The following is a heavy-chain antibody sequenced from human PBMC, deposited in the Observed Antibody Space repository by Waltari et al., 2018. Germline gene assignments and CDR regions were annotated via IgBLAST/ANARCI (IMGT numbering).Heavy chain of an antibody. CDR1: GGSFSGYY. Sequence: QVQLQQWGAGLLKPSETLSLTCAVYGGSFSGYYWSWIRQPPGKGLEWIGEINHSGSTNYNPSLKSRVTISVDTSKNQFSLKLSSVTAADTAVYYCARGPRYCSSTSCYRRGYFDYWGQGTLVTVSS. D-gene: IGHD2-2*02. CDR3: ARGPRYCSSTSCYRRGYFDY. J-gene: IGHJ4*02. V-gene: IGHV4-34*01. CDR2: INHSGST.